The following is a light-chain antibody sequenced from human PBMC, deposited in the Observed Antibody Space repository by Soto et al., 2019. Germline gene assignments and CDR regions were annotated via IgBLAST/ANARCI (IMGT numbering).Light chain of an antibody. CDR3: TSYTSSDTVV. CDR1: TSDVGSYNF. Sequence: QSALAQPASVSGSPGQSITISCSGTTSDVGSYNFVSWYQLKSAKAPKLVIYEVTNRPSGVSYRFSGSKSGNTASLTISGLQTEDEAVYYCTSYTSSDTVVFGGGTKLTVL. V-gene: IGLV2-14*01. CDR2: EVT. J-gene: IGLJ3*02.